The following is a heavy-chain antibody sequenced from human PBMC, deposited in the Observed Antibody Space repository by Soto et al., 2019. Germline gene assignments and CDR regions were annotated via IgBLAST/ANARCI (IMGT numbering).Heavy chain of an antibody. CDR1: GGSISSGDYY. V-gene: IGHV4-30-4*01. D-gene: IGHD3-22*01. CDR2: IYYSGST. CDR3: ARASITMISYYFDY. Sequence: PSETLSLTCTVSGGSISSGDYYWSWIRQPPGKGLEWIGYIYYSGSTYYNPSLKSRVTISVDTSKNQFSLKLSSVTAADTAVYYCARASITMISYYFDYWGQGTLVTVSS. J-gene: IGHJ4*02.